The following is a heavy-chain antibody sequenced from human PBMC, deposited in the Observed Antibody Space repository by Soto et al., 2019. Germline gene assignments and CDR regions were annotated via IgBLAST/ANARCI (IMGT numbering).Heavy chain of an antibody. CDR2: IKSKTDGGTT. CDR1: GFTFSNAW. V-gene: IGHV3-15*07. J-gene: IGHJ4*02. CDR3: TTGEGGRYFYFDY. Sequence: EVQLVESGGGLVKPGGSLRLSCAASGFTFSNAWMNWVRQAPGKGLEWVGRIKSKTDGGTTDYAAPVKGRFTISRDDSKNTLYRQMNSLKTEDTAVYYCTTGEGGRYFYFDYWGQGTLVTVSS. D-gene: IGHD1-26*01.